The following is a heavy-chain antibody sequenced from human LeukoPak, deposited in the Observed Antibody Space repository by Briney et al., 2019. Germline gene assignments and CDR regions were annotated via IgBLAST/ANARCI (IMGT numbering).Heavy chain of an antibody. D-gene: IGHD5-24*01. V-gene: IGHV1-2*02. CDR3: ARAWSSRDGYNYQAY. CDR2: INPNSGGT. CDR1: GYTFTGYY. J-gene: IGHJ4*02. Sequence: ASVKVSFKASGYTFTGYYMHWVRQAPGQGLEWVGWINPNSGGTNYAQKFQGRVTMTRDTSISTADMEVSRLRSDDTAVYYCARAWSSRDGYNYQAYWGQGTLVTVSS.